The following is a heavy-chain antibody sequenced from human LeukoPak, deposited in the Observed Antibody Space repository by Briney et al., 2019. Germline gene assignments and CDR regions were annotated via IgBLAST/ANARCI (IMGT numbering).Heavy chain of an antibody. V-gene: IGHV4-30-4*08. CDR1: GGSISSADYY. D-gene: IGHD3-22*01. Sequence: SETLSLTCTVSGGSISSADYYWSCIRQPPGKGLEWIGYIYYSGSTYYNPSLKSRVTISVDRSKNQFSLKLSSVTAADTAVYYCARESGDQLYYYDRRGAFDIWGQGTMVTVSS. J-gene: IGHJ3*02. CDR3: ARESGDQLYYYDRRGAFDI. CDR2: IYYSGST.